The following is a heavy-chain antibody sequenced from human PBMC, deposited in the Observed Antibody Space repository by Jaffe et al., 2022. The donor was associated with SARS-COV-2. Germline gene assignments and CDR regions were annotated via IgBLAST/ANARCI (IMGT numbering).Heavy chain of an antibody. Sequence: EVQLVQSGAEVKKPGESLKISCKGSGYNFSSHWIGWVRQMTGKGLEWVGIIYPGDSETRYSPSFQGQVTISADKSISTAHLQLSSLKASDSAIYYCARQSRAVGGGGHYYNGMDVWGQGTTVTVSS. CDR3: ARQSRAVGGGGHYYNGMDV. J-gene: IGHJ6*02. V-gene: IGHV5-51*01. CDR1: GYNFSSHW. CDR2: IYPGDSET. D-gene: IGHD3-16*01.